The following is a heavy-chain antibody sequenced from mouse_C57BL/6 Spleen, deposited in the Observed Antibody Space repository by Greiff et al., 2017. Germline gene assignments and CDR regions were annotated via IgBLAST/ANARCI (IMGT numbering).Heavy chain of an antibody. Sequence: QVQLQQSGPELVKPGASVKISCKASGYAFSSSWMNWVKQRPGKGLEWIGRIYPGDGDTNYNGKFKGKATLTADKSSSTASMQLSSLTSEDSAVYFCARRKDSDRSYYAMDYWGQGTSVTVSS. CDR3: ARRKDSDRSYYAMDY. V-gene: IGHV1-82*01. CDR2: IYPGDGDT. CDR1: GYAFSSSW. J-gene: IGHJ4*01.